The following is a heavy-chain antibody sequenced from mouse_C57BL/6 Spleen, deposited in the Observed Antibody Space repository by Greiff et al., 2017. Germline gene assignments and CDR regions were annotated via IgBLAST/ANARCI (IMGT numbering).Heavy chain of an antibody. J-gene: IGHJ3*01. V-gene: IGHV5-9*01. Sequence: EVQRVESGGGLVKPGGSLKLSCAASGFTFSSYTMSWVRQTPEKRLEWVATISGGGGNTYYPDSVKGRFTISRDNAKNTLYLQMSSLRSEDTALYYCARTETYYSNYGFAYWGQGTLVTVSA. D-gene: IGHD2-5*01. CDR2: ISGGGGNT. CDR1: GFTFSSYT. CDR3: ARTETYYSNYGFAY.